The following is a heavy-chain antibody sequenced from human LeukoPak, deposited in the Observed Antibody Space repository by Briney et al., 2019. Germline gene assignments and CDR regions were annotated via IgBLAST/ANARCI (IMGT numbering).Heavy chain of an antibody. CDR2: ISSSSSYI. CDR1: GFTFSSYS. Sequence: PGGSLRLSCAASGFTFSSYSMNWVRQAPGKGLEWVSSISSSSSYIYYADSVKGRFTISRDNTKNSLYLQMNSLRAEDTAVYYCASRYSSSPVTPNWFDPWGQGTLVTVSS. V-gene: IGHV3-21*01. D-gene: IGHD6-6*01. J-gene: IGHJ5*02. CDR3: ASRYSSSPVTPNWFDP.